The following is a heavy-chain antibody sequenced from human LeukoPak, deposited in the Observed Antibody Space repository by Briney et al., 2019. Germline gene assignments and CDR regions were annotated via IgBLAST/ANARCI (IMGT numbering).Heavy chain of an antibody. J-gene: IGHJ6*02. D-gene: IGHD2/OR15-2a*01. Sequence: SGGSLRLSCAASGFTFSSYAMHWVRQAPGKGLEWVAVISYDGSNKYYADSVKGRFTISRDDARNTVYLQINSLRAEDTAVYYCARDSTYTMDLWGRGTTVTVSS. CDR3: ARDSTYTMDL. V-gene: IGHV3-30-3*01. CDR1: GFTFSSYA. CDR2: ISYDGSNK.